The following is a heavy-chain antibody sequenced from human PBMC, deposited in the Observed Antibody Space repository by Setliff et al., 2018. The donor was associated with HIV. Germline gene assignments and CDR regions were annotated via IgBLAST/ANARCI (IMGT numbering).Heavy chain of an antibody. CDR3: ARVTYFYYYYMDV. Sequence: SETLSLTCTVSGDSISSYYWSWIRQPPGKGLEWIGYIYYSGSTNYNPSLKSRVTISVDTSKNQLSLKLKSVTAADTAVYYCARVTYFYYYYMDVWGKGTTVTVSS. CDR1: GDSISSYY. V-gene: IGHV4-59*12. J-gene: IGHJ6*03. CDR2: IYYSGST.